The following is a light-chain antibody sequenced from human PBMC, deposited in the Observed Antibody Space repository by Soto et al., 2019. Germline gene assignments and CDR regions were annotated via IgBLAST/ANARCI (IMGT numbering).Light chain of an antibody. J-gene: IGKJ1*01. V-gene: IGKV3-20*01. Sequence: EIVLTQSPGTLSLSPGERATLSCRASQSVSSSYLAWYQQKPGQAPRLLIYGASSRATGIPDRFSGSGSGTDFALTISRREPEEFAVYYCQQYGSSLWTFGQGTKVEIK. CDR3: QQYGSSLWT. CDR2: GAS. CDR1: QSVSSSY.